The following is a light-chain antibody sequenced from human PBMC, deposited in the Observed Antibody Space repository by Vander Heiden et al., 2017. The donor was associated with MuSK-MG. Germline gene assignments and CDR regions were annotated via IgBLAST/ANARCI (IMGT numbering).Light chain of an antibody. CDR1: QSISTW. V-gene: IGKV1-5*03. CDR3: QQYKNYSRCS. CDR2: KAS. J-gene: IGKJ2*04. Sequence: DIQMTQSPSTLSASVGDRVTITCRASQSISTWLAWYQQKPGKAPKVLIYKASNLESGVPSRFSGSGSGTEFTLTISSLQPDDFASYYCQQYKNYSRCSFGQGTKVEIK.